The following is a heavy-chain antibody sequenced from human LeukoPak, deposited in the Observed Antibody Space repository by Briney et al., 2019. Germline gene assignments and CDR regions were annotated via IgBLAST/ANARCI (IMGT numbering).Heavy chain of an antibody. Sequence: GGSLRLSCAASGFTFSSYGMHWVRQAPGKGLEWVAVISYDGSNKYYADSVKGRFTISRDNSKNTLYLQMNSLRAEDTAVCYCAKDTTTPDYWGQGTLVTVSS. CDR3: AKDTTTPDY. V-gene: IGHV3-30*18. J-gene: IGHJ4*02. D-gene: IGHD2-15*01. CDR2: ISYDGSNK. CDR1: GFTFSSYG.